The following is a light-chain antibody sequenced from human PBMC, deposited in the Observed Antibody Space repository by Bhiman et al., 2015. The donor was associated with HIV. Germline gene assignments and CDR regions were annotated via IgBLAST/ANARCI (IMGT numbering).Light chain of an antibody. J-gene: IGLJ1*01. V-gene: IGLV2-8*01. CDR1: SSDVGGYNY. Sequence: QSALTQPASVSGSPGQSITISCTGTSSDVGGYNYVSWYQQHPGKAPKLIIYEVTKRPSGVPDRFSGSKSANTASLTVSGLLAEDEADYYCSSYAGSNTPYVFGTGTKVTV. CDR3: SSYAGSNTPYV. CDR2: EVT.